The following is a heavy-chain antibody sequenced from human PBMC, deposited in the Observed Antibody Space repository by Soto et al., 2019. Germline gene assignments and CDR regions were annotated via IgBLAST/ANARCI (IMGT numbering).Heavy chain of an antibody. J-gene: IGHJ6*02. V-gene: IGHV1-69*06. CDR3: ASGYSGSYSGYYYGMDV. CDR1: GGTFSSYA. CDR2: IIPIFGTA. D-gene: IGHD1-26*01. Sequence: SVKVSCKASGGTFSSYAISWVRRAPGQGLEWMGGIIPIFGTANYAQKFQGRVTITADKSTSTAYMELSSLRSEDTAVYYCASGYSGSYSGYYYGMDVWGQGTTVTVSS.